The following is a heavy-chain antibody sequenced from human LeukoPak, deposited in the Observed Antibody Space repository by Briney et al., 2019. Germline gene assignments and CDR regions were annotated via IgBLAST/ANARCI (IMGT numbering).Heavy chain of an antibody. D-gene: IGHD5-24*01. CDR3: ARDIQLST. CDR2: IYSDGST. CDR1: GFTVSSNY. Sequence: PGGSLRLSCAASGFTVSSNYTSWVRQAPGKGLEWVSLIYSDGSTYYADSVKGRFSISRDNSKDTLYLQMNSLRAEDTAIYYCARDIQLSTWGLGTMVTVSS. V-gene: IGHV3-53*01. J-gene: IGHJ3*01.